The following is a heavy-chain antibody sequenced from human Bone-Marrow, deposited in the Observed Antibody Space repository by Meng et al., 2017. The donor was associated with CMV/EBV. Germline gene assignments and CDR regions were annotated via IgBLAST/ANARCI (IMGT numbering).Heavy chain of an antibody. Sequence: SVKVSCKASGGTFSSYTISWVRQAPGQGLEWMGRIIPILGIANYAQKFQGRVTITADKSTSTAYMELSSLRSEDTAVYYCARRSRGCDYMDVWGQGTPVTVSS. D-gene: IGHD2-15*01. V-gene: IGHV1-69*02. CDR1: GGTFSSYT. J-gene: IGHJ6*03. CDR3: ARRSRGCDYMDV. CDR2: IIPILGIA.